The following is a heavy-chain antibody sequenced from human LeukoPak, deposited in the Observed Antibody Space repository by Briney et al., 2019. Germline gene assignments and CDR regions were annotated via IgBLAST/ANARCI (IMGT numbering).Heavy chain of an antibody. J-gene: IGHJ3*02. V-gene: IGHV4-39*01. CDR2: IYYSGST. CDR3: ARHRSSGYYDDAFDI. CDR1: GGSISSSSYY. D-gene: IGHD3-22*01. Sequence: PQTLSLTCTVSGGSISSSSYYWGWIRQPPGKGVEWIGSIYYSGSTYYNPSLKSRVTISVDTSKNQFSLKLSSVTAADTAVYYCARHRSSGYYDDAFDIWGQGTMVTVPS.